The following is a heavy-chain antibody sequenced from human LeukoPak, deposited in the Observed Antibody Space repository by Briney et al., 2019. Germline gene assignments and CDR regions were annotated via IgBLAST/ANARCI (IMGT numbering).Heavy chain of an antibody. Sequence: ASVKVSCKASGYTFTGFYTHWVRQAPGQGLEWMGWINPDSGGTNYAQKFQGRVTVTRDTSISTAYMELSRLTSDDTAVYYCARLNSGYDYFDYWGQGTLVTVSS. CDR3: ARLNSGYDYFDY. CDR1: GYTFTGFY. J-gene: IGHJ4*02. CDR2: INPDSGGT. V-gene: IGHV1-2*02. D-gene: IGHD5-12*01.